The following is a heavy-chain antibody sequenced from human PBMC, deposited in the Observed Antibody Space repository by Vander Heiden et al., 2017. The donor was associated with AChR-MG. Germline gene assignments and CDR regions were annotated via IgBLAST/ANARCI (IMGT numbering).Heavy chain of an antibody. J-gene: IGHJ6*03. Sequence: EVQLVESGGGLIQPGGSLRLSCAASGFTVSSNYMSWVRQAPGKGLEWVSVIYSGGSTYYADSVKGRFTISRDNSKNTLYLQMNSLRAEDTAVYYCARGWPRPLYYYYYYMDVWGKGTTVTVSS. CDR3: ARGWPRPLYYYYYYMDV. CDR1: GFTVSSNY. CDR2: IYSGGST. V-gene: IGHV3-53*01.